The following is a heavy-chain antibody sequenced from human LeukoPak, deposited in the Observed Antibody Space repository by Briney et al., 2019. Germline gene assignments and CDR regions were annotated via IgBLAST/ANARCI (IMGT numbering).Heavy chain of an antibody. CDR1: GFSFSGSE. CDR2: IWYDGSNK. J-gene: IGHJ6*03. D-gene: IGHD2-2*01. CDR3: ARGSSPYCSSTSCYNRYYYYYYMDV. Sequence: GGSLRLSCAASGFSFSGSEMNWVRQAPGKGLEWVAVIWYDGSNKYYADSVKGRFTISRDNSKNTLYLQMNSLRAEDTAVYYCARGSSPYCSSTSCYNRYYYYYYMDVWGKGTTVTVSS. V-gene: IGHV3-33*08.